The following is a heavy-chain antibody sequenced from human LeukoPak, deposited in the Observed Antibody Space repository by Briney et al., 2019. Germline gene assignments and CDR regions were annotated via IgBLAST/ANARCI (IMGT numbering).Heavy chain of an antibody. V-gene: IGHV4-31*01. CDR3: ARVYPYDFWSRYYLDY. J-gene: IGHJ4*02. Sequence: AQTLSLTCTVSGASISMGCYYWSWIRQHPGKGLEWFGYIYDSESTYYNPSLKRPVTISVDTSKNQFSLKLSSVTAAETSMYYCARVYPYDFWSRYYLDYWGKGTLVTVSS. CDR1: GASISMGCYY. D-gene: IGHD3-3*01. CDR2: IYDSEST.